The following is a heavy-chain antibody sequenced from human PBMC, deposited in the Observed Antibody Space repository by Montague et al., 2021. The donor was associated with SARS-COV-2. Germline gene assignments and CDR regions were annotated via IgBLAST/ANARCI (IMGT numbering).Heavy chain of an antibody. Sequence: SLRLSCAASGFIFSRYEMNWVRQAPGKGLEWVSYISNSGDTQYYSDSVXGRFTISRDNAKNSLYLQMSSLRAEDTAVYYCARAGEDYYYDSSGFLYWGQGILVTVSS. J-gene: IGHJ4*02. CDR2: ISNSGDTQ. V-gene: IGHV3-48*03. CDR3: ARAGEDYYYDSSGFLY. D-gene: IGHD3-22*01. CDR1: GFIFSRYE.